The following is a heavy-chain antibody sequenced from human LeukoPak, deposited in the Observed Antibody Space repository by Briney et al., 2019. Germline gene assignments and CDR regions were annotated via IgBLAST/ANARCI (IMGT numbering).Heavy chain of an antibody. D-gene: IGHD3-3*01. J-gene: IGHJ6*02. CDR3: ARDSDFYDSLTFYGMDV. CDR2: IRATSGIT. V-gene: IGHV3-23*01. Sequence: GGSLSLSCAASGFSFTDYAMSWVRQAPGKGLEWVSDIRATSGITYYADSVKGRFTISRDNSKKMLYLQMNSLRADDTALYYCARDSDFYDSLTFYGMDVWGQGTTVIVSS. CDR1: GFSFTDYA.